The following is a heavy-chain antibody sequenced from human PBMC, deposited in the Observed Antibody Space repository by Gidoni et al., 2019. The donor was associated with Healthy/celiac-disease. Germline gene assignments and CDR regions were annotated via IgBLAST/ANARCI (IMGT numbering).Heavy chain of an antibody. CDR1: GGSFISHY. CDR2: IYYSGST. Sequence: QVHLQDSGPGLVKPSETLSLTCTVSGGSFISHYWSWIRQPPGKGLEWIWYIYYSGSTNYNPSLKSRVTISVDTSKNQFSLKLSSVTAADTAVYYCARQRYYYDSSGYDFDYWGQGTLVTVSS. V-gene: IGHV4-59*08. CDR3: ARQRYYYDSSGYDFDY. D-gene: IGHD3-22*01. J-gene: IGHJ4*02.